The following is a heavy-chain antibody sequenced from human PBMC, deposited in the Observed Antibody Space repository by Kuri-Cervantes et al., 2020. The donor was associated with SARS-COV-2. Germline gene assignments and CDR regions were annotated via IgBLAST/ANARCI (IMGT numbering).Heavy chain of an antibody. CDR3: ASGEGDYYYGMDV. Sequence: ASVKVSCKASGYTFTSYDINWVRQAPGQGLEWMGWINPNSGGTNYAQKFQGWVTMARDTSISTAYMELSRLRSDDTAVYYCASGEGDYYYGMDVWGQGTTVTVSS. J-gene: IGHJ6*02. V-gene: IGHV1-2*04. CDR1: GYTFTSYD. CDR2: INPNSGGT. D-gene: IGHD3-10*01.